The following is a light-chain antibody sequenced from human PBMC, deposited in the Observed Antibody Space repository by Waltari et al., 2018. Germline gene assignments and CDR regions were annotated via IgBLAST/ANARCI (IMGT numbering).Light chain of an antibody. Sequence: EILLTQSPGTLSLSPGERATLSCRASESVSSSYLAWYQQKPGQAPRLLIYGASSRATGIPDRFSGSGSGTDFTLTISRLEPEDFEVYYCQKYGSSLYRTFGQGTKLEIK. CDR3: QKYGSSLYRT. CDR1: ESVSSSY. J-gene: IGKJ2*01. CDR2: GAS. V-gene: IGKV3-20*01.